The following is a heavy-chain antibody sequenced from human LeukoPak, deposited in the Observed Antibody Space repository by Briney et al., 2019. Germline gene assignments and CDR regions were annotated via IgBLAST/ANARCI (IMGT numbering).Heavy chain of an antibody. CDR3: AKDDRSLQPDY. CDR2: ISCSVVST. J-gene: IGHJ4*02. V-gene: IGHV3-23*01. Sequence: PGGSLRLSCAASGFTFSSYGMSWVRQAPGEGREWGSAISCSVVSTYYADSVKGRFNISRDNSKNTLYLQMNSLRAEDTAVYYCAKDDRSLQPDYWGQGTLVSVSS. CDR1: GFTFSSYG. D-gene: IGHD5-24*01.